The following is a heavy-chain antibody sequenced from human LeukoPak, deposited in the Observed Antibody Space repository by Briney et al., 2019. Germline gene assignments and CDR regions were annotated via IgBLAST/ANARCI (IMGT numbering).Heavy chain of an antibody. CDR1: GFTFSSYS. Sequence: PGGSLRLSCAASGFTFSSYSMNWVRQAPGKGLEWVSYISSSSSTIYYAYSVKGRFTISRDNAKHSLYLQMNSLRAEDTAVYYCASRGEEYSYGGYYYYMDVWGKGTTVTVSS. D-gene: IGHD5-18*01. CDR2: ISSSSSTI. J-gene: IGHJ6*03. CDR3: ASRGEEYSYGGYYYYMDV. V-gene: IGHV3-48*04.